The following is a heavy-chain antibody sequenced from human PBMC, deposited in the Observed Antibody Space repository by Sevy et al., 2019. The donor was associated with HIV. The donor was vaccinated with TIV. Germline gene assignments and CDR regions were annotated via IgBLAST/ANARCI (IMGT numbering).Heavy chain of an antibody. J-gene: IGHJ6*02. V-gene: IGHV3-23*01. CDR2: ISGSGRYT. D-gene: IGHD6-13*01. CDR1: GFTFSSYT. Sequence: GGSLRLSCAASGFTFSSYTMSWVRQAPGKGLEWVSAISGSGRYTDDADSVKGRFTLSRDNSKNTLYLQMNSLRAEDTAVYYCATRTLSSSFYYYYGMDVWGQGTTVTVSS. CDR3: ATRTLSSSFYYYYGMDV.